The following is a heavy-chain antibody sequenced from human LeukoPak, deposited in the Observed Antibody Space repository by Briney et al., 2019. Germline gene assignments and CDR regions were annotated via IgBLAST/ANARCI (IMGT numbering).Heavy chain of an antibody. Sequence: QSGGSLRLSCAASGFTVSSNYMSWVRQAPGKGLEWVSGIYSGGSTYYADSVKGRFTISRDNSKNTLYLQMNSLRAEDTAVYYCARDPRSRSYAILIGYSHWGQGALVTVSS. V-gene: IGHV3-66*01. D-gene: IGHD3-9*01. CDR1: GFTVSSNY. CDR3: ARDPRSRSYAILIGYSH. J-gene: IGHJ4*02. CDR2: IYSGGST.